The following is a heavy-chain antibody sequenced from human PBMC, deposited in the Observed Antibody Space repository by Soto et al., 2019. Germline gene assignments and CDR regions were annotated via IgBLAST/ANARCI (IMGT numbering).Heavy chain of an antibody. CDR1: GFTFSSYW. CDR3: ARDLTSYCTIGVCYHHFDP. J-gene: IGHJ5*02. D-gene: IGHD2-8*01. V-gene: IGHV3-7*01. Sequence: EVQLVESGGGLVQPGGSLRLSCAASGFTFSSYWMSWVRQAPGKGLEWVANIKQDGSEKYYVDSVMGRFTISRDNAKNSRYLQMNSLRAEGTSVYYFARDLTSYCTIGVCYHHFDPGGQGNLVTVSS. CDR2: IKQDGSEK.